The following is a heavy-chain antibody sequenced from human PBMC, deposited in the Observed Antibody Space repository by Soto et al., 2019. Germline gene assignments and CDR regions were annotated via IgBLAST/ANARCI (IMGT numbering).Heavy chain of an antibody. D-gene: IGHD6-19*01. V-gene: IGHV2-5*02. J-gene: IGHJ4*02. CDR3: AHRRTGVSQWDYGAFDS. Sequence: QITLRESGPTLVKPTQTLTLTCTFSGFSLSTSGVGVGWISQPPGKAMEWLVFIYWDDDKRYSPSLRSRIAITKDTSKNLVVLTMNNVDPMDTATYFCAHRRTGVSQWDYGAFDSWGQGTLVTVAA. CDR1: GFSLSTSGVG. CDR2: IYWDDDK.